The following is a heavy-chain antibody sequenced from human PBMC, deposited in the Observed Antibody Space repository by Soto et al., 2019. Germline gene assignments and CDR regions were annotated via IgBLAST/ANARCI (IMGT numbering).Heavy chain of an antibody. CDR2: ISGSGGST. CDR3: AKVRYCSSTSCANFAY. V-gene: IGHV3-23*01. Sequence: GGSLRLSCAASGFTFSGYAMSWVRQAPGKGLEWVSAISGSGGSTYYADSVKGRFTISRDNSKNTLYLQMNSLRAEDTAVYYCAKVRYCSSTSCANFAYWGQGALVTVSS. J-gene: IGHJ4*02. CDR1: GFTFSGYA. D-gene: IGHD2-2*01.